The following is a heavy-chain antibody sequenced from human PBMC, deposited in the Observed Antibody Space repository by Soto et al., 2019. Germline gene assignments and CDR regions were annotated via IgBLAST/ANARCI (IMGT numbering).Heavy chain of an antibody. CDR1: GGSISSSSYY. D-gene: IGHD1-26*01. J-gene: IGHJ4*02. V-gene: IGHV4-39*01. CDR3: AKHSGSYLKFDY. Sequence: QLQLQESGPGLVKPSETLSLTCTVSGGSISSSSYYWGWIRQPPGKGLEWIGSIYYSGSTYYNPSLKSRVTISVDTSKNQFSLKLSSVTAADTAVYYCAKHSGSYLKFDYWGQGTLVTVSS. CDR2: IYYSGST.